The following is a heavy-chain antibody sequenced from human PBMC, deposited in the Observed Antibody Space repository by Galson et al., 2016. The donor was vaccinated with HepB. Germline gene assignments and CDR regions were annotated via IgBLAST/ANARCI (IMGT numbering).Heavy chain of an antibody. J-gene: IGHJ5*02. CDR1: GGSIIDYY. D-gene: IGHD3-10*01. V-gene: IGHV4-59*01. CDR3: GREYEDFSGSIAWFDP. Sequence: SETLSLTCTVTGGSIIDYYWSWVRQPPGKGLEWIGHVYYTGKTDYNSSLKGRVTISLGTSKKQFSLELNSVTAADTAVYFCGREYEDFSGSIAWFDPWGQGTLVTVSS. CDR2: VYYTGKT.